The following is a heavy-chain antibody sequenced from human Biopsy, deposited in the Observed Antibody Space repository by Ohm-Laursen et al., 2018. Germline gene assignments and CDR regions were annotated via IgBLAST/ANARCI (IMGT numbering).Heavy chain of an antibody. CDR1: GFSFDDHA. V-gene: IGHV3-9*01. CDR2: ISWNKDDM. J-gene: IGHJ6*02. CDR3: AKDFGLNFSDRFLGYDGMDV. Sequence: SLRLSCAASGFSFDDHAMYWVRQAPGKGLAWVSGISWNKDDMGYADSVKGRFTISRDNARNALYLQMNSLRNEDTALYYCAKDFGLNFSDRFLGYDGMDVWGQGTTVTVSS. D-gene: IGHD1-20*01.